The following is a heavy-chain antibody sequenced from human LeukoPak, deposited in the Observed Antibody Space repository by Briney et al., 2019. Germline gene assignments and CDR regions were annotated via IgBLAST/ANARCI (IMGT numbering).Heavy chain of an antibody. Sequence: SETLSLTCTVSGASIINNYWSWIRQPPGKGLEWIAYIHYSGSTNYNPSLKSRVTISVDTSKNQFSLKLSSVTAADTAVYYCARGEWDLLFDYWGQGTLVTVSS. CDR2: IHYSGST. CDR3: ARGEWDLLFDY. D-gene: IGHD1-26*01. J-gene: IGHJ4*02. V-gene: IGHV4-59*01. CDR1: GASIINNY.